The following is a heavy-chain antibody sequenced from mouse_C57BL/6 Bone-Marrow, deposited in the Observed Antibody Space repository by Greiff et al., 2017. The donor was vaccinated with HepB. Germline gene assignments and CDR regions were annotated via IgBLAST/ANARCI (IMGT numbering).Heavy chain of an antibody. CDR3: ARGAYYSNCGY. Sequence: VKVVESGAELARPGASVKLSCKASGYTFTSYGISWVKQRTGQGLEWIGEIYPRSGNTYYNEKFKGKATLTADKSSSTAYMELRSLTSEDSAVYFCARGAYYSNCGYWGQGTTLTVSS. CDR1: GYTFTSYG. V-gene: IGHV1-81*01. D-gene: IGHD2-5*01. CDR2: IYPRSGNT. J-gene: IGHJ2*01.